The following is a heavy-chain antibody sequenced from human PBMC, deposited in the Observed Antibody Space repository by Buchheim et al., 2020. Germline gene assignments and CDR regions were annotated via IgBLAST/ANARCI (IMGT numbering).Heavy chain of an antibody. Sequence: QVQLQQWGAGLLKPSETLSLTCAVYGGSFSGYYWSWIRQPPGKGLEWIGEINHSVSTNYNPSLKSRVTISVDKSKNQFSLKLSSVTAADTAVYYCARGGGQNDYDFWSGYYGGYGMDVWGQGTT. CDR2: INHSVST. V-gene: IGHV4-34*01. CDR3: ARGGGQNDYDFWSGYYGGYGMDV. CDR1: GGSFSGYY. J-gene: IGHJ6*02. D-gene: IGHD3-3*01.